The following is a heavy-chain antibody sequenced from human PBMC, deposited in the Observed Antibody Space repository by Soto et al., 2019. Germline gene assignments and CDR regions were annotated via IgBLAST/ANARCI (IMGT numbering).Heavy chain of an antibody. CDR1: GFTFSSYA. J-gene: IGHJ6*02. CDR2: ISGSGGST. D-gene: IGHD3-10*01. CDR3: ANLNYGSGSYYSVRFDYYYYGMDV. Sequence: QPGGSLRLSCAASGFTFSSYAMSWVRQAPGKGLEWVSAISGSGGSTYYADSVKGRFTISRDNSKNTLYLQMNSLRAEDTAVYYCANLNYGSGSYYSVRFDYYYYGMDVWGQGTTVTVSS. V-gene: IGHV3-23*01.